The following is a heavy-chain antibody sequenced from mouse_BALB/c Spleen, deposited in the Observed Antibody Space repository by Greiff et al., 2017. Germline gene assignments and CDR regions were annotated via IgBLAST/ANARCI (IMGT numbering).Heavy chain of an antibody. CDR2: IWAGGST. Sequence: VMLVESGPGLVAPSQSLSITCTVSGFSLTSYGVHWVRQPPGKGLEWLGVIWAGGSTNYNSALMSRLSISKDNSKSQVFLKMNSLQTDDTAMYYCARVLGPAYWGQGTLVTVSA. V-gene: IGHV2-9*02. D-gene: IGHD4-1*01. CDR3: ARVLGPAY. J-gene: IGHJ3*01. CDR1: GFSLTSYG.